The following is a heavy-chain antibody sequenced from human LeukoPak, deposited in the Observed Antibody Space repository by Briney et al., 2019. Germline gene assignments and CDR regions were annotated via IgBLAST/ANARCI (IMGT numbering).Heavy chain of an antibody. J-gene: IGHJ5*02. D-gene: IGHD1-26*01. CDR3: ARSGSYPVGFDP. Sequence: SETLSLTCTVSGVSISSGDYYWSWIRQPPGKGLEWIGYIYYGGSTYYNPSLKSRVTISVDTSKNQFSLKLSSVTAADTAVYYCARSGSYPVGFDPWGQGTLVTVSS. CDR2: IYYGGST. V-gene: IGHV4-30-4*01. CDR1: GVSISSGDYY.